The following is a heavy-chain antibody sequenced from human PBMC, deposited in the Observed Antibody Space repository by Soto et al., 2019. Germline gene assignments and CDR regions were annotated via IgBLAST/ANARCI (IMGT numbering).Heavy chain of an antibody. CDR3: ARVDYDFWSGYRFYGYFDL. D-gene: IGHD3-3*01. J-gene: IGHJ2*01. Sequence: QVQLVESGGGLVKPGGSLRLSCEASGFTFSDYYMSWIRQVPGKGLEWVSYISSSGSTIYYEDSVKARFTISRDNAKNSLYLQMNSLRAEDTAVYYCARVDYDFWSGYRFYGYFDLWGRGTLVTVSS. CDR1: GFTFSDYY. CDR2: ISSSGSTI. V-gene: IGHV3-11*01.